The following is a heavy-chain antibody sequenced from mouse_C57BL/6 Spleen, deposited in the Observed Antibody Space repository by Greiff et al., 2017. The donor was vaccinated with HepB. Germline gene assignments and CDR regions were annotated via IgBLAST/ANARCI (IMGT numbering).Heavy chain of an antibody. J-gene: IGHJ4*01. Sequence: VQLQQSGPELVKPGASVKISCKASGYTFTDYYMNWVKQSHGKSLEWIGDINPNNGGTSYNQKFKGKATLTVDKSSSTAYMELRSLTSEDSAVYYCARRCYGSSYAMDYWGQGTSVTVSS. V-gene: IGHV1-26*01. D-gene: IGHD1-1*01. CDR3: ARRCYGSSYAMDY. CDR2: INPNNGGT. CDR1: GYTFTDYY.